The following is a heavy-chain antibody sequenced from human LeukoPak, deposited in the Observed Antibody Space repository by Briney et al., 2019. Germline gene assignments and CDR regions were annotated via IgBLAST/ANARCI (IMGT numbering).Heavy chain of an antibody. J-gene: IGHJ4*02. CDR2: IYHSGST. Sequence: SETLSLTCAVSGGSISSGGYSWSWIRQPPGQGLEWIGYIYHSGSTYYNPSPKSRVTISVDRSKNQFSLKLSSVTAADTAVYYCARGGSSGYYYVNFDYWGQGTLVTVSS. D-gene: IGHD3-22*01. CDR1: GGSISSGGYS. V-gene: IGHV4-30-2*01. CDR3: ARGGSSGYYYVNFDY.